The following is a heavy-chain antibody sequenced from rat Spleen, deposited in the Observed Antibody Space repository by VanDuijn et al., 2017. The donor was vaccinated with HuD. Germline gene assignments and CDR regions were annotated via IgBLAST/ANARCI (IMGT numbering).Heavy chain of an antibody. CDR2: ITHNDGST. J-gene: IGHJ3*01. CDR1: GFTFSSFP. V-gene: IGHV5-46*01. D-gene: IGHD5-1*01. Sequence: EVQLVESGGGLVQPGRSLKLSCAASGFTFSSFPMAWVRQAPKKGLEWIASITHNDGSTYYPDSVKGRFTISRDNAKSTLYLQMDSLRSEDTATYYCATTPGRPFAYWGQGTLVTVSS. CDR3: ATTPGRPFAY.